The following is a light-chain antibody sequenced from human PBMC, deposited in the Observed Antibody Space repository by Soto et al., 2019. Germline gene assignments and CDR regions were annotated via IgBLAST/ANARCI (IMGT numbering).Light chain of an antibody. CDR3: QQRSDWPGT. CDR1: QSISTS. CDR2: DAF. Sequence: EIVLTQSPATLSLSPGERATLSCRPSQSISTSLAWYQQKPGQAPRLLMYDAFNRATGIPARFSGSGSGTDFTLTISSLEPEDFAVYYCQQRSDWPGTFGQGTKVDI. V-gene: IGKV3-11*01. J-gene: IGKJ1*01.